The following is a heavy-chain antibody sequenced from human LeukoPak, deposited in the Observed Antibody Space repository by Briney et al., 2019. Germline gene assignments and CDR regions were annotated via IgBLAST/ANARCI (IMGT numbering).Heavy chain of an antibody. J-gene: IGHJ6*02. CDR1: GGSISSYY. CDR2: IYYSGST. CDR3: ARDSGYASGWYGMSGSYYYGMDV. V-gene: IGHV4-59*01. Sequence: SETLSLTCTVSGGSISSYYWNWIRQPPGKGLEWIGYIYYSGSTNYNPSLKSRVTISVDMSKNQFSLQLSSVTAADTAVYYCARDSGYASGWYGMSGSYYYGMDVWGQGTTVTVSS. D-gene: IGHD6-19*01.